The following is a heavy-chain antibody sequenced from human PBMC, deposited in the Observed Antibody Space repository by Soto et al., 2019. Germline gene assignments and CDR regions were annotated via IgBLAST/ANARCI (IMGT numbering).Heavy chain of an antibody. CDR3: AKVRPRGDSSGYYPRNYFDY. Sequence: QTGGSLRLSCAASGFTFSSYAMSWVRQAPGKGLEWVSAISGSGGSTYYADSVKGRFTISRDNSKNTLYLQMNSLRAEDTAVYYCAKVRPRGDSSGYYPRNYFDYWGQGTLVTVSS. J-gene: IGHJ4*02. CDR1: GFTFSSYA. D-gene: IGHD3-22*01. V-gene: IGHV3-23*01. CDR2: ISGSGGST.